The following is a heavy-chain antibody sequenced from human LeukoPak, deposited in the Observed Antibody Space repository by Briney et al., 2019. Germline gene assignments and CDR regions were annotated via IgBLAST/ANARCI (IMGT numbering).Heavy chain of an antibody. V-gene: IGHV1-18*01. CDR1: GYTFTSYG. CDR3: ARDSRRGGWSGGALSH. D-gene: IGHD6-19*01. Sequence: ASVKVSCKASGYTFTSYGISWVRQAPGQGLEWMGWIGAYNGNTLYAQKLQERVTMTTDRSTGTAYMELRSLRSDDTAMYYCARDSRRGGWSGGALSHWGQGTLVTVSS. J-gene: IGHJ4*02. CDR2: IGAYNGNT.